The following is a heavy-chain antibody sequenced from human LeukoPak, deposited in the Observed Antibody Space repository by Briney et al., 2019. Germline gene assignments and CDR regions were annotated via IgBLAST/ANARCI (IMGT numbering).Heavy chain of an antibody. D-gene: IGHD3-22*01. Sequence: SETLSLTCTVSGGSISDYYWNWIRQPPGKGLEWIGYIYYSGSTNYNPSLKSRATISVDTSKNQFSLKLSSVTAADTAVYYCARHPDTYYYDSSGQTYFDYWGQGTLVTVSS. CDR2: IYYSGST. CDR3: ARHPDTYYYDSSGQTYFDY. V-gene: IGHV4-59*08. J-gene: IGHJ4*02. CDR1: GGSISDYY.